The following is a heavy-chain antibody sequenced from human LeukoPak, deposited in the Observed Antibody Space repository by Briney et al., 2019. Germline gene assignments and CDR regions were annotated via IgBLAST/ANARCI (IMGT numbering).Heavy chain of an antibody. Sequence: GGSLRLSCAASGFTFSSYWMSWVRQAPGKGLEWVANIKQDGSEKHYVDSVKGRFTISRDDAKNSLYLQMNSLRAEDTAVYYCARSSHPCSGYDSPDYWGQGTLVTVSS. CDR2: IKQDGSEK. V-gene: IGHV3-7*01. CDR3: ARSSHPCSGYDSPDY. D-gene: IGHD5-12*01. CDR1: GFTFSSYW. J-gene: IGHJ4*02.